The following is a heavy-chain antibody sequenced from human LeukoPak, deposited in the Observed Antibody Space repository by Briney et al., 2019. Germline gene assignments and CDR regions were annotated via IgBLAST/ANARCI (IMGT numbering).Heavy chain of an antibody. Sequence: PGGSLRLSCAASGFTFSSYAMSWVRQAPGKGLEWVSAISGSGGSTYYADSVKGRFTISRDNSKNTLYLQMNSLRAEDTAVYYCAKDGLSGSYPSYYFDYWGQGTLVTVSS. V-gene: IGHV3-23*01. CDR1: GFTFSSYA. J-gene: IGHJ4*02. D-gene: IGHD1-26*01. CDR2: ISGSGGST. CDR3: AKDGLSGSYPSYYFDY.